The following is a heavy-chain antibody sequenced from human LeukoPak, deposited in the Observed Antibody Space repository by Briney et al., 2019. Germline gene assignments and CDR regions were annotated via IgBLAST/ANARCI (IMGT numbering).Heavy chain of an antibody. CDR1: GGTFSSYA. V-gene: IGHV1-69*05. J-gene: IGHJ4*02. D-gene: IGHD4-17*01. CDR2: IIPIFGTA. CDR3: ASLTSGYGDFDY. Sequence: SVKVSCKASGGTFSSYAISWVRQAPGQGLEWMGRIIPIFGTANYAQKFQGRVTITTDESTSTAYMELSSLRSEDTAVYYCASLTSGYGDFDYWGRGTLVTVSS.